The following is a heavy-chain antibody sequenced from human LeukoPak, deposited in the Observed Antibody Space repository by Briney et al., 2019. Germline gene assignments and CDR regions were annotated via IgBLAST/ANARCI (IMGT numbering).Heavy chain of an antibody. CDR2: IIPIFGTA. J-gene: IGHJ5*02. CDR3: ATLKGSILTGYWFDP. CDR1: GGTFSSYA. Sequence: SVKVSCKASGGTFSSYAISWVRQAPGQGLEWMGGIIPIFGTANYAQKFQGRVTITTDESTSTAYMELSSLRSEDTAVYYCATLKGSILTGYWFDPWGQGTLVTVSS. V-gene: IGHV1-69*05. D-gene: IGHD3-9*01.